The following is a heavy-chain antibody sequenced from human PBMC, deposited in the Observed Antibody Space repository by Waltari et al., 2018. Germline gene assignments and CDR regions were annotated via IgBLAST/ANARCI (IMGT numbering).Heavy chain of an antibody. CDR3: AKDAFGNTYLDF. CDR2: IWFDGSDK. Sequence: QVNLVEAGGGVVQPGGSLRLPCATCGFTFINFGSHWVRQAPGKGLEWVALIWFDGSDKFYADSVRGRFTISRDNSARTLYLDMDSLRLDDTAMYYCAKDAFGNTYLDFWGQGTLVTVSS. J-gene: IGHJ4*02. CDR1: GFTFINFG. V-gene: IGHV3-30*02. D-gene: IGHD2-2*02.